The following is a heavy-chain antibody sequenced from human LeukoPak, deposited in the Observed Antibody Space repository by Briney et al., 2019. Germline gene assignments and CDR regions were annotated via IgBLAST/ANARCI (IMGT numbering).Heavy chain of an antibody. CDR2: ISYDGSNK. CDR1: GFTFSSYG. J-gene: IGHJ6*02. V-gene: IGHV3-30*18. CDR3: AKKGMDV. Sequence: GGSLRLSCAASGFTFSSYGMHWVRQAPGKGLEWVAVISYDGSNKYYADSVKGRFTISRDNSKNTLYLQVNSLRAEDTAVYYCAKKGMDVWGQGTTVTVSS.